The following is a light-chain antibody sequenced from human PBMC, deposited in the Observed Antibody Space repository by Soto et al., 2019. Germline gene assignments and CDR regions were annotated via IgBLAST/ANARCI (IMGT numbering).Light chain of an antibody. Sequence: DIVMTQYPATLSVSPWEIATLSCRASQSVSSNLAWYQQKPGQAPRLLIYGASTRATGIPGRFSGSGSGTEFTLTISSLQSEDFAVYYCQQYNKWPPITFGQGTRLEIK. V-gene: IGKV3-15*01. CDR1: QSVSSN. CDR3: QQYNKWPPIT. J-gene: IGKJ5*01. CDR2: GAS.